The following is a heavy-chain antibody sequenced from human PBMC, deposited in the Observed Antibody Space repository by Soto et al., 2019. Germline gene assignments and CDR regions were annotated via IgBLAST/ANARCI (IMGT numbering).Heavy chain of an antibody. CDR1: GFIVSSNG. D-gene: IGHD2-8*02. J-gene: IGHJ4*02. CDR2: ISRDGGTK. CDR3: TGEVASGY. Sequence: QVQLVESGGGVVQPGRSLRLSCAASGFIVSSNGMHWVRQAPGKGLEWVAVISRDGGTKFYADSVKGRFTISKDNSRNTLFLEMNSLRGDDMAIYYCTGEVASGYWGQGTLVTVSS. V-gene: IGHV3-30*03.